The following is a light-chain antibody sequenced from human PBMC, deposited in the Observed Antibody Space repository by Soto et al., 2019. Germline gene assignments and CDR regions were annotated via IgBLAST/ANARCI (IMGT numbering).Light chain of an antibody. CDR1: SSDVGGYNY. J-gene: IGLJ2*01. CDR3: SSYTSSSTLEVG. CDR2: AVS. V-gene: IGLV2-14*01. Sequence: QSVLTQPASVSGSPGQSITISCTGTSSDVGGYNYVAWYQQHPGKAPKLMIYAVSNRPSGVSNRFSGSKSGNTASLTISGLQAEDEADYYCSSYTSSSTLEVGFGGGTKLTVL.